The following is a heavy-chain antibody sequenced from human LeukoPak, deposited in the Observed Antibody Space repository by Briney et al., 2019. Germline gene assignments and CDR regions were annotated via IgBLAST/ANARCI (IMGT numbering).Heavy chain of an antibody. Sequence: SETLSLTCSVSGDAISSSKWWTWVRQPPQKGLEWIGEVYHIGSTNYNQSLKSRIYMSVDKSQNRFPLRLTSVSAADTAVYFCARVSGSGLYFKSFDPWGQGTLVIVSS. CDR1: GDAISSSKW. D-gene: IGHD3-10*01. J-gene: IGHJ5*01. V-gene: IGHV4-4*02. CDR2: VYHIGST. CDR3: ARVSGSGLYFKSFDP.